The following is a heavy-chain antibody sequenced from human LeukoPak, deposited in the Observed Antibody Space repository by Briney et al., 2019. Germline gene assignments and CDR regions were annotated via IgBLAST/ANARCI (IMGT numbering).Heavy chain of an antibody. CDR1: GFTFSDYY. D-gene: IGHD6-13*01. Sequence: GGSLRLSCAASGFTFSDYYMSWIRQAPGKGLEWVSYISGGGTTIYYADSVKGRFTISRDNAKNSLYLQMNSLRAEDTAVYYCARDRTSSSWRPDSFDIWGQGTMVTVSP. CDR3: ARDRTSSSWRPDSFDI. J-gene: IGHJ3*02. CDR2: ISGGGTTI. V-gene: IGHV3-11*01.